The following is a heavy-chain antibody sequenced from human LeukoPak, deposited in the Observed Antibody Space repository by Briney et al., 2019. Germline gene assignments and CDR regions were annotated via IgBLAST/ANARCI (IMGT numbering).Heavy chain of an antibody. CDR1: GGSISSSSYY. D-gene: IGHD1-1*01. Sequence: KPSETLSLTCTVSGGSISSSSYYWGWIRQPPGKGLEWIGSIYYSGSTYYNPSLKSRVTISVNTSENHFSLELSSVTAADTAVYYCARTTQTDYYYYNMDVWGQGTSVTVSS. CDR3: ARTTQTDYYYYNMDV. J-gene: IGHJ6*02. CDR2: IYYSGST. V-gene: IGHV4-39*07.